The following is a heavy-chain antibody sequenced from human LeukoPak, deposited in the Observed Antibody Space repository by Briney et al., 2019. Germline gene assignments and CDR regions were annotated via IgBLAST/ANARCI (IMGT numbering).Heavy chain of an antibody. Sequence: SQTLSLTCTVSGGSISSGDYYWSWIRQPPGKGLEWIAYMYYSGSTYYNPSLKSRVTMSADTSRNQLSLKLSSVTAADTAVYYCARPYYYDSRIDPWGQGILVTASS. D-gene: IGHD3-22*01. J-gene: IGHJ5*02. CDR2: MYYSGST. CDR3: ARPYYYDSRIDP. CDR1: GGSISSGDYY. V-gene: IGHV4-30-4*01.